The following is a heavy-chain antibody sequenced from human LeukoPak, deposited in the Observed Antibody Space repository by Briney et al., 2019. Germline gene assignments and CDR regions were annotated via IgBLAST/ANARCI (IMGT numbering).Heavy chain of an antibody. CDR3: AREEAWSSSSLGGFDP. D-gene: IGHD6-6*01. Sequence: SETLSLTCAVYGGSFSGYYWSWIRQPPGKGLEWIGEIKHSGSTNYNPSLKSRVTISVDTSKNQFSLKLSSVTAADTAVYYCAREEAWSSSSLGGFDPWGQGILVTVSS. CDR1: GGSFSGYY. J-gene: IGHJ5*02. V-gene: IGHV4-34*01. CDR2: IKHSGST.